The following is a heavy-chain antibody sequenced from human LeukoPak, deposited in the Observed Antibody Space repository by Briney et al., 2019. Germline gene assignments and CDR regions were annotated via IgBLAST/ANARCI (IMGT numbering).Heavy chain of an antibody. CDR3: ARGKVGATTLFDY. Sequence: SETLSLTCAVSGGSISSSNWWSWVRQPPGKGLEWIGEIYHSGSTNYNPSLESRVTISVDKSKNQFSLKLSSVTAADTAVYYCARGKVGATTLFDYWGQGTLVTVSS. CDR2: IYHSGST. V-gene: IGHV4-4*02. CDR1: GGSISSSNW. J-gene: IGHJ4*02. D-gene: IGHD1-26*01.